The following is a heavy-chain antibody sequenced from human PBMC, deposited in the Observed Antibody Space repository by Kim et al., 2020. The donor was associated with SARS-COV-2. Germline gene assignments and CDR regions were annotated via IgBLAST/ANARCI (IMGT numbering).Heavy chain of an antibody. D-gene: IGHD3-22*01. CDR1: GGTFSSYA. J-gene: IGHJ4*02. V-gene: IGHV1-69*13. CDR3: ARESTYDSSGYYWSY. CDR2: IIPIFGTA. Sequence: SVKVSCKASGGTFSSYAISWVRQAPGQGLEWMGGIIPIFGTANYAQNFQGRVTITADESTSTAYMELSSLTSEDTAVYYCARESTYDSSGYYWSYWGKGTLVTVSS.